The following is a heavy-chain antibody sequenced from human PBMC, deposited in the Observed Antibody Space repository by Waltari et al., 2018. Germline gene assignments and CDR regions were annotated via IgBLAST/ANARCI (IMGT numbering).Heavy chain of an antibody. Sequence: VQLVQSGAEVKKPGESLKISCKGSGYSFTSYWIGWVRQMPGKGLEWMGWMNPNSGNTGYAQKFQGRVTITRNTSISTAYMELSSLRSEDTAVYYCARGIDYYYYGMDVWGQGTTVTVSS. CDR1: GYSFTSYW. CDR2: MNPNSGNT. V-gene: IGHV1-8*03. J-gene: IGHJ6*02. D-gene: IGHD2-21*01. CDR3: ARGIDYYYYGMDV.